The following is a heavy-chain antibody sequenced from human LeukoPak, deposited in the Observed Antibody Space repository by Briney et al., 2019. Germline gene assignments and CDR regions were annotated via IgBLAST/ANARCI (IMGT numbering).Heavy chain of an antibody. CDR2: INSDGSST. CDR1: GFTFSSYW. CDR3: ARGLVGATDYYYYGMDV. J-gene: IGHJ6*02. Sequence: GGSLRLSCAASGFTFSSYWMHWVRQAPGKGLVWVSRINSDGSSTSYADSAKGRFTISRDNAKNTLYLQMNSLRAKDTAVYYCARGLVGATDYYYYGMDVWGQGTTVTVSS. V-gene: IGHV3-74*01. D-gene: IGHD1-26*01.